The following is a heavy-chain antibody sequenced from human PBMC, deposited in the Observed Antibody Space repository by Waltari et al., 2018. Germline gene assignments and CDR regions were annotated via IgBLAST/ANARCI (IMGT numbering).Heavy chain of an antibody. CDR3: AKDPQYSSGWYVGDYFDY. Sequence: EVQLLESGGGLVQPGGSLRLSCAASGFTFSSYAMSWVRQAPGKGLAWVSAISGSGGSTYYADSVKGRFTISRDNSKNTLYLQMNSLRAEDTAVYYCAKDPQYSSGWYVGDYFDYWGQGTLVTVSS. CDR1: GFTFSSYA. J-gene: IGHJ4*02. CDR2: ISGSGGST. D-gene: IGHD6-19*01. V-gene: IGHV3-23*01.